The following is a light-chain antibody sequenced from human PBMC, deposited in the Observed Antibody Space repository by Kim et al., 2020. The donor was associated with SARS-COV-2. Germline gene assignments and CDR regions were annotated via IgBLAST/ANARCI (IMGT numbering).Light chain of an antibody. V-gene: IGLV1-44*01. CDR1: RSNIGRNS. Sequence: QSVLTQPPSASGTPGQRVTISCSGSRSNIGRNSVTWYHLLPGTAPKLLIYSDDERPSGVPDRFSGSKSGTSASLAISGLQSEDEADYYCATWDDSLSGPVFGGGTKVTVL. CDR3: ATWDDSLSGPV. CDR2: SDD. J-gene: IGLJ3*02.